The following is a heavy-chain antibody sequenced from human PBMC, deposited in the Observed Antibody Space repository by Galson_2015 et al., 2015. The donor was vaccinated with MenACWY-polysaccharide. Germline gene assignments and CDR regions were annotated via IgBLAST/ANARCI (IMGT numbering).Heavy chain of an antibody. CDR2: IKNDGTAK. CDR3: AKDRHWNSFDC. CDR1: GFIFSNYW. J-gene: IGHJ4*02. Sequence: SLRLSCATSGFIFSNYWMSWVRLTPGKGLEWLGNIKNDGTAKNYVDSVKGRFTFSRDNTKNSLYLQMSSLREEDTAVYYCAKDRHWNSFDCWGQGTLV. V-gene: IGHV3-7*04. D-gene: IGHD1/OR15-1a*01.